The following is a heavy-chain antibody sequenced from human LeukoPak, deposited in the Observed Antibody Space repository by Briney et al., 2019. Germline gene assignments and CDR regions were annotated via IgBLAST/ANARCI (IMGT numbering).Heavy chain of an antibody. CDR3: ARALGRGAIAVAGTEYFQY. CDR2: INPKNGGT. D-gene: IGHD6-19*01. CDR1: GYTFTGFY. V-gene: IGHV1-2*02. J-gene: IGHJ1*01. Sequence: ASVKVSCKASGYTFTGFYIHWVRQAPGQGPEWMGWINPKNGGTNYAQSFQGRVTMTTDTSINTAYMELSWLRSDDTAVYYCARALGRGAIAVAGTEYFQYWGQGTLVTVSS.